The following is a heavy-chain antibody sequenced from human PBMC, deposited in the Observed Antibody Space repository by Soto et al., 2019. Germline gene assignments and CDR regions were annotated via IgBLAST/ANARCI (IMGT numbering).Heavy chain of an antibody. Sequence: QVQLVQSGAEVKKPGSSVKVSCKASGGTFSSYTISWVRQAPGQGLEWMGRIIPILGIANYAQKFQVRVTITGDKSTSTAYMELRSLRSEDTAVYYCARQLAVAGMRGVFAYWGQGTMVTVSS. J-gene: IGHJ4*02. CDR3: ARQLAVAGMRGVFAY. D-gene: IGHD6-19*01. CDR1: GGTFSSYT. CDR2: IIPILGIA. V-gene: IGHV1-69*02.